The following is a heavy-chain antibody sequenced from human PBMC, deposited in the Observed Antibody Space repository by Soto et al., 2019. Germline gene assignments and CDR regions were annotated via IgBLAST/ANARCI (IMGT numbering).Heavy chain of an antibody. J-gene: IGHJ4*02. CDR1: GFTFSSYG. D-gene: IGHD6-13*01. Sequence: QVQLVESGGGVVQPGRSLRLSCAASGFTFSSYGMHWVRQAPGKGLEWVAVVSYDGSNKYYADSVKGRFTISRDNSKSTLYLQINSLRAEDTAVYYCAKDIGSSSWYWSATLDYWGQGTLVNVSS. V-gene: IGHV3-30*18. CDR2: VSYDGSNK. CDR3: AKDIGSSSWYWSATLDY.